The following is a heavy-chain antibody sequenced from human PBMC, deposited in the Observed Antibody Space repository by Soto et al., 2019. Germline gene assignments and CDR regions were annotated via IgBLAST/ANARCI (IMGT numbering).Heavy chain of an antibody. CDR2: ISRGGSGI. V-gene: IGHV3-48*02. CDR3: ARDSDYVMDV. J-gene: IGHJ6*02. Sequence: GALRLSCAASGFTFSTYDMNWVRQAPGKGLEWLSYISRGGSGISYADSVRGRFTISRDNAKNSLYLQMNSLRNDDTGVYYCARDSDYVMDVWGQGTTVTVSS. CDR1: GFTFSTYD. D-gene: IGHD2-21*01.